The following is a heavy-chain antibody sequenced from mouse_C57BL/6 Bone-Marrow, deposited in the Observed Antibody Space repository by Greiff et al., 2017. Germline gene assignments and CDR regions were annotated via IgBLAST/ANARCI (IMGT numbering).Heavy chain of an antibody. V-gene: IGHV1-55*01. CDR3: ARGESCYNSWYFDV. CDR1: GYTFTSYW. Sequence: VQLQQSGAELVKPGASVKMSCKASGYTFTSYWITWVKQRPGQGLEWIGDIYPGSGSTNYNEKFKSKATLTVDTSSSTAYMQLSSLTSEDSAVFDCARGESCYNSWYFDVWGTGTTLTVSS. CDR2: IYPGSGST. D-gene: IGHD1-3*01. J-gene: IGHJ1*03.